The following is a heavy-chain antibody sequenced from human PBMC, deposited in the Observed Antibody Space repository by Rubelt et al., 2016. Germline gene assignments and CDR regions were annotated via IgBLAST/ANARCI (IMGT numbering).Heavy chain of an antibody. CDR2: IDWDDDK. CDR3: ARILLPDYYDSSVGMDV. Sequence: QVTLRESGPALVKPTQTLTLTCTFSGFSLSTSGMCVSWIRQPPGKALEWLARIDWDDDKYHSTSLKTRLTISKDTPKNQGVLTMTTMDPVDTATYYCARILLPDYYDSSVGMDVWGQGTTVTVSS. V-gene: IGHV2-70*15. D-gene: IGHD3-22*01. J-gene: IGHJ6*02. CDR1: GFSLSTSGMC.